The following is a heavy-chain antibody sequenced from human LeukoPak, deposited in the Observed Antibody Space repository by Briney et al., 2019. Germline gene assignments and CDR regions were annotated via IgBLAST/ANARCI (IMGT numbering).Heavy chain of an antibody. V-gene: IGHV3-23*01. CDR3: AKVETAAAATLRGFDY. CDR2: IGGSGGST. CDR1: GFTFSSYA. D-gene: IGHD6-13*01. Sequence: GGSLRLSCAASGFTFSSYAMSWVRQAPGKGLEWVSSIGGSGGSTYYADSVKGRFTISRDNSKNTLYLQMNRLRAEDTAVYYCAKVETAAAATLRGFDYWGQGTLVTVSS. J-gene: IGHJ4*02.